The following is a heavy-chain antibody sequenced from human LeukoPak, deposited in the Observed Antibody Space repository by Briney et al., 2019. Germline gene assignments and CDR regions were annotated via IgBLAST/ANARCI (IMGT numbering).Heavy chain of an antibody. CDR1: GGSISSSSYY. V-gene: IGHV4-39*01. CDR3: ARRGGYSGYGPFDY. CDR2: IYYSGST. Sequence: SETLSLTCTVSGGSISSSSYYGGWIRQPPGKGLEWIGSIYYSGSTYYNPSLKSRVTISVDTSKNQFSLKLSSVTAADTAVYYCARRGGYSGYGPFDYWGQGTLVTVSS. D-gene: IGHD5-12*01. J-gene: IGHJ4*02.